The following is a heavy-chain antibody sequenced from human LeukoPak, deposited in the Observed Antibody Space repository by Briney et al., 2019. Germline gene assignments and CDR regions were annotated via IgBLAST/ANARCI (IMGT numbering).Heavy chain of an antibody. CDR1: GFTFSSYW. V-gene: IGHV3-74*01. D-gene: IGHD2-21*02. CDR3: ARGQIAAVTAIHDWYFDL. J-gene: IGHJ2*01. CDR2: INSDGSST. Sequence: PGGSLRLSCAASGFTFSSYWMHWVRQAPGKGLVWVSRINSDGSSTSYADSVKGRFTISRDNSKNTLDLQMISLRAEDTAVYYCARGQIAAVTAIHDWYFDLWGRGTLLTVSS.